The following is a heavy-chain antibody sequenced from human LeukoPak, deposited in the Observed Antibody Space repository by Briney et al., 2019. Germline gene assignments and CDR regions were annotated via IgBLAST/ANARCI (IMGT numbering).Heavy chain of an antibody. CDR3: AREMGIAVAGTEDY. CDR1: GFTFSSYS. J-gene: IGHJ4*02. Sequence: GGSLRLSCAASGFTFSSYSMSWVRQAPGKGLEWVSSISSSSTYIYYADSVKGRFTISRDYAKNSLYLQMNSLRAEDTAVYYCAREMGIAVAGTEDYWGQGTLVTVSS. V-gene: IGHV3-21*01. CDR2: ISSSSTYI. D-gene: IGHD6-19*01.